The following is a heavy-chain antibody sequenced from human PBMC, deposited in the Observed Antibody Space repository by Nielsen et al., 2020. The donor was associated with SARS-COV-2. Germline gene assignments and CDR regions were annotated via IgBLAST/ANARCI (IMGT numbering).Heavy chain of an antibody. Sequence: GESLKISCAASGFTFSGSAMHWVRQASGKGLEWVGRIRSKANSYATAYAASVKGRFTISRDDSKNTAYLQMNSLKTEDTAVYYCTIHTAMATLDFDYWGQGTLVTVSS. J-gene: IGHJ4*02. D-gene: IGHD5-18*01. CDR1: GFTFSGSA. V-gene: IGHV3-73*01. CDR2: IRSKANSYAT. CDR3: TIHTAMATLDFDY.